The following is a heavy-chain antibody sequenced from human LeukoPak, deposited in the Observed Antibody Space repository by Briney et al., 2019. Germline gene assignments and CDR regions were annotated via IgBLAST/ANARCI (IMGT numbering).Heavy chain of an antibody. V-gene: IGHV4-38-2*01. CDR2: IYHSGST. J-gene: IGHJ4*02. CDR1: GYSISSGYY. Sequence: NPSETLSLTCAVSGYSISSGYYWGSIRQPPEKGLEWIGSIYHSGSTYYNPSLKSRVTISVDTSKNQFSLKLSSVTAAVTAVYYCARHRSGSYFYWGQGTLVTVSS. CDR3: ARHRSGSYFY. D-gene: IGHD1-26*01.